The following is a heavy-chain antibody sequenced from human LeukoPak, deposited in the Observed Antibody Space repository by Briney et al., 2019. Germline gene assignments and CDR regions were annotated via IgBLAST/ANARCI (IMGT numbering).Heavy chain of an antibody. CDR3: AKDTMLVSGSGSYFDF. Sequence: GRSLRLSCAASGFTFDDFAMHWVRQAPEKGLEWVSGTSWNTISIGFADSVKGRFTISRDNAKNSLYLQMNSLRSEDTALYFCAKDTMLVSGSGSYFDFWGQGTLVTVSS. CDR2: TSWNTISI. V-gene: IGHV3-9*01. CDR1: GFTFDDFA. D-gene: IGHD3-10*01. J-gene: IGHJ4*02.